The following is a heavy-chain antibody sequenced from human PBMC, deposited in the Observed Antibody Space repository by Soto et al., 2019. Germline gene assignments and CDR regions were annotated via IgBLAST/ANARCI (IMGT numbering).Heavy chain of an antibody. D-gene: IGHD4-17*01. Sequence: QVQLVQSGAEVKKPGSSVKVSCKASGGTFSSYAISWVRQAPGQGLEWMGGIIPIFGTANYAQKFQGRVPITADESTSTAYMELSSLSSEDTAVYYCAPNYYGDSDTGWFDPWGQGTLVTVSS. CDR1: GGTFSSYA. J-gene: IGHJ5*02. CDR3: APNYYGDSDTGWFDP. V-gene: IGHV1-69*12. CDR2: IIPIFGTA.